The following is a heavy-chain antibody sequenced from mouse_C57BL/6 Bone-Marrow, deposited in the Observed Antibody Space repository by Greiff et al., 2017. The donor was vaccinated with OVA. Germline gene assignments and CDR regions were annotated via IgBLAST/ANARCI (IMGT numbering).Heavy chain of an antibody. Sequence: QVQLQQPGAELVRPGTSVKLSCKASGYTFTSYWMHWVKQRPGQGLEWIGVIDPSDSYTNYNQKFKGKATLTVDTSSSTAYMQLSSLTSEDAAVYYCARVRDGDDAMDYWGQGTSVTVSS. V-gene: IGHV1-59*01. D-gene: IGHD2-3*01. CDR3: ARVRDGDDAMDY. J-gene: IGHJ4*01. CDR1: GYTFTSYW. CDR2: IDPSDSYT.